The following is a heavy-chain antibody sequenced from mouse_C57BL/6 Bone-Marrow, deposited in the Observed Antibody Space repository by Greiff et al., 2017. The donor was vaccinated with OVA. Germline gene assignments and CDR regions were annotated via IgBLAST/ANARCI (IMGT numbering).Heavy chain of an antibody. Sequence: EVQLVESGGGLVQSGRSLRLSCATSGFTFSDFYMEWVRQAPGKGLEWIAASRNKANDYTTEYSASVKGRFIVSRDTSQSILYLQMNALRAEDTAIYYCARDSPYAAWFAYWGQGTLVTVSA. D-gene: IGHD6-5*01. CDR1: GFTFSDFY. V-gene: IGHV7-1*01. CDR2: SRNKANDYTT. CDR3: ARDSPYAAWFAY. J-gene: IGHJ3*01.